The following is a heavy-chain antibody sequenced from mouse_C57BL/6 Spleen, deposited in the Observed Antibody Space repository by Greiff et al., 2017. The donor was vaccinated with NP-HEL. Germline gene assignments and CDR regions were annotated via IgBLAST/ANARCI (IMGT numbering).Heavy chain of an antibody. CDR2: IDPSDSYT. CDR3: ARGSDGYRWDFDV. D-gene: IGHD2-3*01. CDR1: GYTFTSYW. J-gene: IGHJ1*03. Sequence: QVQLQQPGAELVMPGASVKLSCKASGYTFTSYWMHWVKQRPGQGLEWIGEIDPSDSYTNYNQKFKGKSTLTVDKSSSTAYMQLSSLTSEDSAVYYRARGSDGYRWDFDVWGTGTTVTVSS. V-gene: IGHV1-69*01.